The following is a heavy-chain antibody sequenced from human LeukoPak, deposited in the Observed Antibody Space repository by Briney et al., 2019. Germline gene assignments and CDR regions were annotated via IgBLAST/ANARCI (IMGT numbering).Heavy chain of an antibody. CDR1: GFTFSSYG. CDR3: ARDMGYYGSGSYYEPLYYFDY. J-gene: IGHJ4*02. D-gene: IGHD3-10*01. V-gene: IGHV3-33*01. Sequence: PGRSLRLSCAASGFTFSSYGMRWVRQAPGKGLEWVAVIWYDGSNKYYADSVKGRFTISRDNSKNTLYLQMNSLRAEDTAVYYCARDMGYYGSGSYYEPLYYFDYWGQGTLVTVSS. CDR2: IWYDGSNK.